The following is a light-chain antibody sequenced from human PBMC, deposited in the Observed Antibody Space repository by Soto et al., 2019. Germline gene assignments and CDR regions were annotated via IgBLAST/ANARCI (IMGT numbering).Light chain of an antibody. CDR2: GAS. CDR3: QQYDVWPALT. CDR1: QSLSGRY. Sequence: DTMLTQSPGTLALSPGEGATLSCRASQSLSGRYLAWYQQKPGQAPRLLIYGASTRATGIPDRFSGSGSGTDFTLTISRLEPEDFAVYYCQQYDVWPALTFGGGTKVDIK. J-gene: IGKJ4*01. V-gene: IGKV3-20*01.